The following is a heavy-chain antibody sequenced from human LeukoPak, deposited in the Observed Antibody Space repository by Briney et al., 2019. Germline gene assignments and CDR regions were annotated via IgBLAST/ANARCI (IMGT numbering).Heavy chain of an antibody. V-gene: IGHV4-34*01. CDR3: ARRPQWIDY. CDR2: INHSGST. D-gene: IGHD6-19*01. J-gene: IGHJ4*02. CDR1: GGSFSGYY. Sequence: SETLSLACAVYGGSFSGYYWSWIRQPPGKGLEWIGEINHSGSTNYNPSLKSRVTISVDTSKNQFSLKLSSVTAADTAVYYCARRPQWIDYWGQGTLVTVSS.